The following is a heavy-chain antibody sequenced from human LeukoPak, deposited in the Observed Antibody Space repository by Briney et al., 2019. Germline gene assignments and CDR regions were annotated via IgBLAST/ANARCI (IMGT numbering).Heavy chain of an antibody. CDR2: INTNTGNP. Sequence: ASVKVSCKASGHTFTSYAMNWVRQAPGQGLEWMGWINTNTGNPTYAQGFTGRFVFSLDTSVSTAYLQISSLKAEDTAVYYCARASSGWYPVGGWFDPWGQGTLVTVSS. V-gene: IGHV7-4-1*02. D-gene: IGHD6-19*01. CDR1: GHTFTSYA. CDR3: ARASSGWYPVGGWFDP. J-gene: IGHJ5*02.